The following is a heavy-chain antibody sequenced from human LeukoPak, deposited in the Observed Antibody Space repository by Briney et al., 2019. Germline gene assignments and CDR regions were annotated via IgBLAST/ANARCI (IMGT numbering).Heavy chain of an antibody. CDR1: GGTFISYT. V-gene: IGHV1-69*13. D-gene: IGHD3-10*01. CDR3: ARRTMVRGVDT. CDR2: LMSIFGTA. Sequence: SVKVSCKASGGTFISYTVSWVRQAPGQGLEWMGTLMSIFGTANYAQKFQGRVTITADESTSTAYMELSSLRSEDTAVYYCARRTMVRGVDTWGQGTLVTVSS. J-gene: IGHJ5*02.